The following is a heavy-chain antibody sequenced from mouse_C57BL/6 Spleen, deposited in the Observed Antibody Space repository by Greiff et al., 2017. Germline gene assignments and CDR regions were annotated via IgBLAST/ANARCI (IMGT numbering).Heavy chain of an antibody. V-gene: IGHV1-15*01. J-gene: IGHJ4*01. CDR2: FDPETGGT. D-gene: IGHD2-5*01. Sequence: QVQLKESGAELVRPGASVTLSYKASGYTFTDYEMHWMKQTPVHGLEWIGAFDPETGGTAYNQKFKGKAILTADKSSSTAYLALRSLTSADSAVYYCTRSGYSNSYAMDYWGQGTSVTVSS. CDR1: GYTFTDYE. CDR3: TRSGYSNSYAMDY.